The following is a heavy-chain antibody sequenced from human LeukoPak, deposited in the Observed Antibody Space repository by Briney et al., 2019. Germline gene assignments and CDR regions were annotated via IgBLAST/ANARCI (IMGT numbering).Heavy chain of an antibody. J-gene: IGHJ3*02. CDR2: ISNSGGIS. CDR3: AKGVKQWLQPQLDAFDI. V-gene: IGHV3-23*01. D-gene: IGHD5-24*01. Sequence: GGSLRLSCAVSGLTFSRYAINWVRQPPGKGLEWVSIISNSGGISVYADSVKGRFTISRDNSKNTLYLQMSSLRAEDTAVYYCAKGVKQWLQPQLDAFDIWGQGTMVTVSS. CDR1: GLTFSRYA.